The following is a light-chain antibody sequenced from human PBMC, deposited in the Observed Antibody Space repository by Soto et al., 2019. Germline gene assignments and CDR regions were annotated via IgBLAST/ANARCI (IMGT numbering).Light chain of an antibody. J-gene: IGLJ2*01. V-gene: IGLV2-14*03. CDR1: SSDVGGYNF. CDR2: DVD. Sequence: QSALTQPAPVSGSPGQSITISCTGTSSDVGGYNFVSWYQQHPGKVPKLIIYDVDNRASGISDRFSGSKSGNTASLTISGLQAEDEADYYCNSYGGTSTPVIFGGGTKVTVL. CDR3: NSYGGTSTPVI.